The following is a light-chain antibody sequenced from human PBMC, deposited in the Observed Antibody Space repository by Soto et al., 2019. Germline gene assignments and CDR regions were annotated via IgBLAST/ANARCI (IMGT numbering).Light chain of an antibody. CDR3: QQYNNWLET. CDR1: QSVSSN. V-gene: IGKV3-15*01. CDR2: GAS. J-gene: IGKJ1*01. Sequence: EIVMTQSPATLSVSPGERATLSCRASQSVSSNLAWYQQKPGQAPRLLIYGASTRATGIPARFSGSGSGTEFTLIINSLQSEDFAVYYCQQYNNWLETFGQGTKVEIK.